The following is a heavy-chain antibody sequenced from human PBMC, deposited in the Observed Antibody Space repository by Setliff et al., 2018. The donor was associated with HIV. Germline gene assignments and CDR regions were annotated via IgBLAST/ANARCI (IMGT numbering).Heavy chain of an antibody. Sequence: SETLSLTCTVSGGSISSSDYYWGWIRQPPGKGLEWIGSIFYSGRSTYNPSLRSRVTISVDTSKNQFSLSLTSVTAADTAVYYCTRRDNSVSGYYTDHAFDIWGQGTLVTVSS. V-gene: IGHV4-39*07. CDR3: TRRDNSVSGYYTDHAFDI. CDR1: GGSISSSDYY. J-gene: IGHJ3*02. CDR2: IFYSGRS. D-gene: IGHD3-22*01.